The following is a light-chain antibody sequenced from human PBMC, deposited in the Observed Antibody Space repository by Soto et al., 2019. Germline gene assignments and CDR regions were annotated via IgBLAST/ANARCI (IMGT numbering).Light chain of an antibody. CDR3: QQYNNWWT. J-gene: IGKJ1*01. CDR1: QTVSSRF. Sequence: EIVFAQSPGTLSFSPGERATLSCRASQTVSSRFLAWYQQKPGRAPRLLIYGASTRATGIPARFSGSGSGTEFTLTINSLQSEDFAVYYCQQYNNWWTFGQGTKVDIK. CDR2: GAS. V-gene: IGKV3-15*01.